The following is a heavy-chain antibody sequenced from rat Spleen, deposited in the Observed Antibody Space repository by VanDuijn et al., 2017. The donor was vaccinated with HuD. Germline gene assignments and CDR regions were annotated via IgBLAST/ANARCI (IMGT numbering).Heavy chain of an antibody. CDR1: GFTFSNYY. CDR2: ISTGGGNT. D-gene: IGHD1-12*02. CDR3: ARSIFYYDGTYYYYFDY. V-gene: IGHV5-25*01. J-gene: IGHJ2*01. Sequence: EVHLVESGGGLVQPGRSMKLSCAASGFTFSNYYMAWVRQAPTKGLGWVASISTGGGNTYYRDSVKGRFTISRDNAKSTLYLQMDSLRSEDTATYYCARSIFYYDGTYYYYFDYWGQGVMVTVSS.